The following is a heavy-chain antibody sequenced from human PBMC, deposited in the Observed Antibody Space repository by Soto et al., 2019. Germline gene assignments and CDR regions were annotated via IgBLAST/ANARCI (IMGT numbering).Heavy chain of an antibody. CDR3: ARYRREAVAGYTLDN. CDR1: GGSISSNY. J-gene: IGHJ4*02. Sequence: PSETLSLTCTVSGGSISSNYWTWIRQPPGKGLEWIGYVYNSGSTNYNPSLKSRVTISEDTSRSQFSLKVNSMTAADTAVYYCARYRREAVAGYTLDNWGQGILVTVSS. D-gene: IGHD6-13*01. V-gene: IGHV4-59*01. CDR2: VYNSGST.